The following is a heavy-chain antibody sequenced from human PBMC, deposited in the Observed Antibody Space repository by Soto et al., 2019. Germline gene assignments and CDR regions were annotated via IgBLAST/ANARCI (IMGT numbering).Heavy chain of an antibody. CDR3: ARFAVWGLMQSWVDP. CDR2: IYPGDSDT. D-gene: IGHD3-10*01. V-gene: IGHV5-51*03. J-gene: IGHJ5*02. Sequence: EVQLVQSGAEVKKSGESLRISCKGSGYSFTNYWIAWVRQMPGKGLEWMGVIYPGDSDTRYSPSFQGQVTISADKSISTADLEWSSLKASDTAMYYCARFAVWGLMQSWVDPWGQGTLVTVSS. CDR1: GYSFTNYW.